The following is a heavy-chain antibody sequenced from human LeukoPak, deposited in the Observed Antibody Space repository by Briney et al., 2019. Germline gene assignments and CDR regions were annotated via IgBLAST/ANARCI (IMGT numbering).Heavy chain of an antibody. J-gene: IGHJ4*02. D-gene: IGHD5-12*01. V-gene: IGHV3-7*01. CDR2: IRQDGSER. Sequence: PGGSLRLSCAASGFIFSNYWMTWVRQAPGKGLEWVAHIRQDGSERHYVDSVKDRFTISRDNAKNSLDLQMDSLRAEDTAVYYCARDWGSTGYDLYDYWGQGTLVTVSS. CDR3: ARDWGSTGYDLYDY. CDR1: GFIFSNYW.